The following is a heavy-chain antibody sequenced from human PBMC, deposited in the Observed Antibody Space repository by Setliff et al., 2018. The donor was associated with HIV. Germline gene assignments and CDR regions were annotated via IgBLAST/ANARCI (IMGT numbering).Heavy chain of an antibody. Sequence: ASVKVSCKASGYTFTSYYMHWVRQAPGQGLEWMGIINPSGGSTSYAQKFQGRVTMTRDTSTSTVYMELSSLRSEDTAVYYCARNPRIAVAGSCYNYYYYGMDVWGQGTTVTVSS. V-gene: IGHV1-46*01. D-gene: IGHD6-19*01. CDR2: INPSGGST. CDR3: ARNPRIAVAGSCYNYYYYGMDV. J-gene: IGHJ6*02. CDR1: GYTFTSYY.